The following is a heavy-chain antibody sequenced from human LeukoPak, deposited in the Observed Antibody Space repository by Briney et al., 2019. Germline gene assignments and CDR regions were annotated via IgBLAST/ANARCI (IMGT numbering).Heavy chain of an antibody. CDR3: VRGVGDS. CDR1: GFTFTNDW. V-gene: IGHV3-74*01. D-gene: IGHD1-26*01. CDR2: ISSDGSSA. Sequence: GGSLRLSCAASGFTFTNDWMHWVRQAPGKGPVWVSQISSDGSSATYADSVKGRFTISRDNAKNTLYLQMNSLRAEDTAVYYCVRGVGDSWGQGTQLIVSS. J-gene: IGHJ5*01.